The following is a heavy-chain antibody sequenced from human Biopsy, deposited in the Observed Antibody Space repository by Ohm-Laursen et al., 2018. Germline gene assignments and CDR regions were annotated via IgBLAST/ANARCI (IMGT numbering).Heavy chain of an antibody. CDR2: IHYTGHI. Sequence: GTLSLTCTVSGDTISTYYWNWIRQTPGKGLEWIGYIHYTGHIRINPSLDSRATISVDTSKDHFSLKLSSLTAADTAIYYCARNRVDVVKVTTIGWNFDLWGRGTLVTVS. CDR3: ARNRVDVVKVTTIGWNFDL. CDR1: GDTISTYY. D-gene: IGHD5-12*01. J-gene: IGHJ2*01. V-gene: IGHV4-59*08.